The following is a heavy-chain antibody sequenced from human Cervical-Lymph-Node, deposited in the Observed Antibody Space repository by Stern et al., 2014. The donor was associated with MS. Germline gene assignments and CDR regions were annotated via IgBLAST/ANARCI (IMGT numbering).Heavy chain of an antibody. CDR1: GGTFSSYA. D-gene: IGHD5-24*01. Sequence: QMQLVQSGAEVKKPWSSVKVSCKASGGTFSSYAISWMRQAPGQGLEWMGGIIPIIGTANYAQKFQGRVTITADKFTSTAYMELSSLKSEDTAVYYCARERDDHYYFDYWGQGTLVTVSS. J-gene: IGHJ4*02. CDR2: IIPIIGTA. CDR3: ARERDDHYYFDY. V-gene: IGHV1-69*06.